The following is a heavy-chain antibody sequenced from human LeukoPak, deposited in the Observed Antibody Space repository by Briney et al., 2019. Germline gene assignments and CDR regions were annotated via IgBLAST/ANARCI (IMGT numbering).Heavy chain of an antibody. D-gene: IGHD2-2*01. Sequence: SETLSLTCTVSGGPISSGGYYWSWIRQHPGKGLEWIGYIYYSGSTYYNPSLKSRVTISVDTSKNQFSLKLSSVTAADTAVYYCARGGTIHLGYCSSTSCHGPLYNWFDPWGQGTLVTVSS. CDR2: IYYSGST. J-gene: IGHJ5*02. CDR1: GGPISSGGYY. CDR3: ARGGTIHLGYCSSTSCHGPLYNWFDP. V-gene: IGHV4-31*03.